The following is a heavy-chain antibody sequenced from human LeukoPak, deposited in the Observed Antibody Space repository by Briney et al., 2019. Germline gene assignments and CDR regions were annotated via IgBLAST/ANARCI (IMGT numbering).Heavy chain of an antibody. V-gene: IGHV1-24*01. CDR1: GYTLNEVS. Sequence: PSVKLFCKVSGYTLNEVSMHWVPHAPGKGLEWMGGFHPEDDERIYAEKFEGSDTITEDTSTDTAHMEQGTLTSRDTRLSFCATENFGLGTPFDPWGQGTLVTVSS. D-gene: IGHD3-10*01. J-gene: IGHJ5*02. CDR3: ATENFGLGTPFDP. CDR2: FHPEDDER.